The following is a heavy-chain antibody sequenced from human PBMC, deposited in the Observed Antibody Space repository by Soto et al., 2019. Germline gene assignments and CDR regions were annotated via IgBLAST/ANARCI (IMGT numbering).Heavy chain of an antibody. CDR3: ATRRQIFGVVPTPLDP. D-gene: IGHD3-3*01. CDR1: GGSISSSNW. J-gene: IGHJ5*02. Sequence: PSETLSLTCAVSGGSISSSNWWSWVRQPPGKGLEWIGEIYHSGSTNYNPSLKSRVTISVDKSKNQFSLKLSSVTAADTAVYYCATRRQIFGVVPTPLDPWGQGNLVTVSS. CDR2: IYHSGST. V-gene: IGHV4-4*02.